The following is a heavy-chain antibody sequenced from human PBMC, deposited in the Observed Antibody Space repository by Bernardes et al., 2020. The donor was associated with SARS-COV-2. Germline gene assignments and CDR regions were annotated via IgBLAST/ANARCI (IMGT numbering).Heavy chain of an antibody. Sequence: ETLSLTCTVSGGSISSYYWSWIRQPPGKGLEWIGYIYYSGSTNYNPSLKSRVTISVDTSKNQFSLKLSSVTAADTAVYYCARDRIAVMYGMDVWGQGTTVTVSS. D-gene: IGHD6-19*01. J-gene: IGHJ6*02. CDR3: ARDRIAVMYGMDV. CDR1: GGSISSYY. CDR2: IYYSGST. V-gene: IGHV4-59*01.